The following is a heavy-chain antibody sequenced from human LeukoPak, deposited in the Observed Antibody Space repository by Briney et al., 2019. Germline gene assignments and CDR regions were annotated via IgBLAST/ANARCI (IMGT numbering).Heavy chain of an antibody. J-gene: IGHJ4*02. V-gene: IGHV3-66*01. CDR3: ARIGGTYYEYYFDY. CDR2: IYSGGST. Sequence: TGGSLRLSCAASGFTVSSNYMSWVRQAPGKGLEWVSVIYSGGSTYYADSVKGRFTISRDNSKNTLYLQMNSLRAEDTAVYYCARIGGTYYEYYFDYWGQGTLVTVSS. D-gene: IGHD1-26*01. CDR1: GFTVSSNY.